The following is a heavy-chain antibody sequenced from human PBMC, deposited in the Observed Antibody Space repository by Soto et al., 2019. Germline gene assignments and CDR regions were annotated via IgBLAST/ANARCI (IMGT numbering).Heavy chain of an antibody. CDR1: GGSFSGYY. J-gene: IGHJ5*02. V-gene: IGHV4-34*01. D-gene: IGHD3-10*01. Sequence: QVQLQQWGAGLLKPSETLSLTCAVYGGSFSGYYWSWIRQPPGKGLEWIGEINHSGSTNYNPSLKSRVTISVDTSKNQFSLMLISVTAADTAVYYCARDTMVRGVIIPGDWFDPWGQGTLVTVSS. CDR2: INHSGST. CDR3: ARDTMVRGVIIPGDWFDP.